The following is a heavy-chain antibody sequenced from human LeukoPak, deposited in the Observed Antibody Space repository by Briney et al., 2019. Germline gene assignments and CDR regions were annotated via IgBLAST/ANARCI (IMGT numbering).Heavy chain of an antibody. Sequence: GGSLRLSCAASGFTFSSYSMTWVRQAPGKGLEWVSYISSSSSTIYYADSVKGRFTISRDNAKNSLYLQMNSLRDEDTAVYYCASESRLTPYYDSSGYYYVSWGQGTLVTVSS. J-gene: IGHJ4*02. D-gene: IGHD3-22*01. CDR3: ASESRLTPYYDSSGYYYVS. CDR2: ISSSSSTI. CDR1: GFTFSSYS. V-gene: IGHV3-48*02.